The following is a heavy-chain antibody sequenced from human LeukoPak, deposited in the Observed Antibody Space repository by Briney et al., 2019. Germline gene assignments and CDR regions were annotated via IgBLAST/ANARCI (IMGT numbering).Heavy chain of an antibody. CDR1: GGSISSYY. Sequence: PSETLSLTCTVSGGSISSYYWSWIRQPPGKGLEWIGYIYYSGSTNYNPSLKSRVTISVDTSKNQFSLKLSSVTAADTAVYYCARVSCSSTSCYGKTIDYWGQGTLVTVSS. V-gene: IGHV4-59*12. D-gene: IGHD2-2*01. CDR2: IYYSGST. CDR3: ARVSCSSTSCYGKTIDY. J-gene: IGHJ4*02.